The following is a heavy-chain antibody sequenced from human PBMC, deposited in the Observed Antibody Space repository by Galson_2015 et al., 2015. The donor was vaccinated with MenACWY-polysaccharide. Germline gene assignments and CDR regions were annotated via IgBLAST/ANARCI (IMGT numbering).Heavy chain of an antibody. D-gene: IGHD1-26*01. J-gene: IGHJ4*02. V-gene: IGHV3-49*02. Sequence: WIRQPPGKGLEWVGFIRSKAYGGTTEYAASVKGRFTISRDDSKSIAYLQMNSLKTEDTAVYYCTTATGGSRDYWGQGTLVTVSS. CDR2: IRSKAYGGTT. CDR3: TTATGGSRDY.